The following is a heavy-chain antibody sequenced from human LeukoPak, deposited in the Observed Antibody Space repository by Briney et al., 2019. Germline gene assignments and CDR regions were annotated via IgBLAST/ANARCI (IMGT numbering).Heavy chain of an antibody. CDR2: IIPIFGTA. CDR1: GGTFSSYD. V-gene: IGHV1-69*06. J-gene: IGHJ6*04. Sequence: ASVKVSCKASGGTFSSYDISWVREAPGQGLEWMGGIIPIFGTADYAQKFQGRVTITADKSTSTAYMELSGLRSEDTAVYYCARTGTTAIDYYYGMDVWGKGTTVTVSS. CDR3: ARTGTTAIDYYYGMDV. D-gene: IGHD1-1*01.